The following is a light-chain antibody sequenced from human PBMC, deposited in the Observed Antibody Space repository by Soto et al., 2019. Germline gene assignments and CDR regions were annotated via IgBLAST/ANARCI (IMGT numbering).Light chain of an antibody. CDR1: SSDVGNYNY. CDR2: DVS. V-gene: IGLV2-14*03. CDR3: SLYSSNGSLI. J-gene: IGLJ1*01. Sequence: QSVLTQPASVSGSPGQSITISCTGASSDVGNYNYVSWYQQHPGKAPKLIIYDVSNRPSGVSNRFSGSKSGNTASLTISGLQAEDEADYFCSLYSSNGSLIFGPGTKVTVL.